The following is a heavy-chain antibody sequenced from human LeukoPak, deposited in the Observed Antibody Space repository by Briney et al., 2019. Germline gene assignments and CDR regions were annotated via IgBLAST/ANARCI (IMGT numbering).Heavy chain of an antibody. D-gene: IGHD1-26*01. J-gene: IGHJ6*03. Sequence: SETLSLTCTVSGGSISSRYWSWIRQPPGKGLEWIGYIYYSGSTNYNPSLKSRVTISVDTSKNQFSLKLSSVTAADTAVYYCAREAGSYPYYMDVWGKGTTVTVSS. CDR1: GGSISSRY. V-gene: IGHV4-59*11. CDR2: IYYSGST. CDR3: AREAGSYPYYMDV.